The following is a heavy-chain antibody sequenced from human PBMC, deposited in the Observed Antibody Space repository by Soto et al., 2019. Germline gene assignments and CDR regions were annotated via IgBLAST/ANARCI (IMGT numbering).Heavy chain of an antibody. Sequence: PGGSLRLSCAASGFTFSSYSMNWVRQAPGKGLEWVSSISSSSSYIYYADSVKGRFTISRDNAKNSLYLQMNSLRAEDTAVYYCARAVTTSNNWFDPWDQGTLVTVSS. CDR1: GFTFSSYS. CDR3: ARAVTTSNNWFDP. J-gene: IGHJ5*02. D-gene: IGHD4-17*01. CDR2: ISSSSSYI. V-gene: IGHV3-21*01.